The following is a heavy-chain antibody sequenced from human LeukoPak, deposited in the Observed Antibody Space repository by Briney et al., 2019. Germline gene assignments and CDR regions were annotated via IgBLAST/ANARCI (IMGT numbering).Heavy chain of an antibody. J-gene: IGHJ4*02. CDR1: GGSISSYY. V-gene: IGHV4-59*01. D-gene: IGHD3-3*01. CDR3: AREGDFWRRNYYFDY. CDR2: IYYSGSA. Sequence: SETLSLTCTVSGGSISSYYWSWIRQPPGKGLEWIGYIYYSGSANYNPSLKSRVTISVDTSKNQFSLKLSSVTAADTAVYYCAREGDFWRRNYYFDYWGQGTLVTVSS.